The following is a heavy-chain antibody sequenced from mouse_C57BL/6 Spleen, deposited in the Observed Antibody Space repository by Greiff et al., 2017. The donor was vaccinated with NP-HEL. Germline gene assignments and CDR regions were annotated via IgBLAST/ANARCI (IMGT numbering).Heavy chain of an antibody. D-gene: IGHD2-4*01. CDR1: GYTFTSYW. V-gene: IGHV1-72*01. CDR2: IDPNSGGT. J-gene: IGHJ4*01. CDR3: ARSDNDYDLYAMDY. Sequence: QVQLKQPGAELVKPGASVKLSCKASGYTFTSYWMHWVKQRPGRGLEWIGRIDPNSGGTKYNEKFKSKATLTVDKPSSPAYMQLSSLTSEDSAVYYCARSDNDYDLYAMDYWGKGTSVTVS.